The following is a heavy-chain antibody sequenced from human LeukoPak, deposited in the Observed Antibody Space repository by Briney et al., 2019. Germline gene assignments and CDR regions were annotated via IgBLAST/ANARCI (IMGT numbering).Heavy chain of an antibody. CDR3: ARTLYIAAAPGGLDY. CDR2: INPSGGST. V-gene: IGHV1-46*01. Sequence: ASVKVSCKASGYTFTSYYMHWVRQAPGQGLEWMGIINPSGGSTNYAQKFQGRVTMTRDTSSGTVYMELSSPSSDDTAVYYCARTLYIAAAPGGLDYWGQGTLVTVSS. D-gene: IGHD6-13*01. CDR1: GYTFTSYY. J-gene: IGHJ4*02.